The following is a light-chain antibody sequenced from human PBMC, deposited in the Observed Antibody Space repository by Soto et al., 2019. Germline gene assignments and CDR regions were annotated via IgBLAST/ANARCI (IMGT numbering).Light chain of an antibody. CDR1: QSVSSSY. V-gene: IGKV3-20*01. CDR3: QQYGSSHTWT. CDR2: GAS. Sequence: EIVLTQSPGTLSLSPVAIATLSGRSSQSVSSSYLAWYQQKPGQAPRLLIYGASSRATGIPDRFSGSGSGTDFTLTIRRLEPEDFAVYYCQQYGSSHTWTCGQGNKGAIK. J-gene: IGKJ1*01.